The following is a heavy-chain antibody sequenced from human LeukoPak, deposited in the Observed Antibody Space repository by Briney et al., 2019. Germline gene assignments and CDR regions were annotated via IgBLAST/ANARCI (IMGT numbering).Heavy chain of an antibody. Sequence: SETLSLTCTVSGGSISSYYWSWIRKPPGKGLEWIGYIYYSGSTNYNPSLKSRVTISVDTSKNQFSLKLSSVTAADTAVYYCAGLAAPSYYFDYWGQGTLVTVSS. CDR2: IYYSGST. V-gene: IGHV4-59*01. D-gene: IGHD6-6*01. J-gene: IGHJ4*02. CDR3: AGLAAPSYYFDY. CDR1: GGSISSYY.